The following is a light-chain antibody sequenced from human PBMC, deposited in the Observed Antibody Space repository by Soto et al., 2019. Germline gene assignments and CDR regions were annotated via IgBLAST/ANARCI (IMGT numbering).Light chain of an antibody. V-gene: IGKV3-20*01. CDR2: GAP. Sequence: EIVLTQSPGTLSLSPGERATLSCRASQSVSSSYLAWYQLKLGQAPRLLIYGAPSRATGIPDRFSGSGSGTDFTLSISRLEPEDVAIYYCQQYGSSRRTFGQGTKVDFK. CDR3: QQYGSSRRT. CDR1: QSVSSSY. J-gene: IGKJ1*01.